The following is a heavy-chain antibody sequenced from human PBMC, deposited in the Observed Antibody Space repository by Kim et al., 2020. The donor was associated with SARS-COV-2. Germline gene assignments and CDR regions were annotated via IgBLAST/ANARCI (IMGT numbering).Heavy chain of an antibody. Sequence: GGSLRLSCAASGFTFSSYEMNWVRQAPGKGLEWVSYISSSGSTIYYADSVKGRFTISRDNAKNSLYLQMNSLRAEDTAVYYCARDGEEEMIVVAPDSDWYFDLWGRGTLVTVSS. CDR1: GFTFSSYE. CDR2: ISSSGSTI. V-gene: IGHV3-48*03. D-gene: IGHD3-22*01. J-gene: IGHJ2*01. CDR3: ARDGEEEMIVVAPDSDWYFDL.